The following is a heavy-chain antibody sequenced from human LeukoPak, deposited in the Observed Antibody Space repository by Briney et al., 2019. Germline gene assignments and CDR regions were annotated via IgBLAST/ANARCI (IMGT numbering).Heavy chain of an antibody. Sequence: ASVKVSCKASGYTFTSYGISWVRQAPGQGLEWMGRISAYNGNTNYAQKLQGRVTMTTDTSTSTAYMELRSLRSDDTAVYYCARWAFGVSSTPFDYWGQGTLVTVSS. CDR2: ISAYNGNT. J-gene: IGHJ4*02. CDR3: ARWAFGVSSTPFDY. V-gene: IGHV1-18*01. CDR1: GYTFTSYG. D-gene: IGHD3-10*01.